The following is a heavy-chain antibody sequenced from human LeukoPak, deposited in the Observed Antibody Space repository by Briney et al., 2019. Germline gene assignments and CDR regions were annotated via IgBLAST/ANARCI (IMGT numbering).Heavy chain of an antibody. D-gene: IGHD6-19*01. J-gene: IGHJ4*02. CDR3: ARDKAVAGTGFDY. CDR1: GGSVSSGSHY. Sequence: SETLSLTCTVSGGSVSSGSHYWSWIRQPPGKGLEWIGYIYYSGSTNYNPSLKSRVTISVDTSKNQFSLKLSSVTAADTAVYYCARDKAVAGTGFDYWGQGTLVTVSS. V-gene: IGHV4-61*01. CDR2: IYYSGST.